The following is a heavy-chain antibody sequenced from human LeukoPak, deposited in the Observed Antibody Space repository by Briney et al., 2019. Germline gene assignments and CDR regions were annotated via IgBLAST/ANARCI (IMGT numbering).Heavy chain of an antibody. CDR2: FYYSGST. D-gene: IGHD6-13*01. Sequence: SETLSLTCTISGDSINSYHWSWLRQPPGSKLEWIGYFYYSGSTNYNPSLKSRVTISVDTSKNQFSLKLNSVTAADTAVYYCARVQSSSWDWGQGTLVTVSS. CDR1: GDSINSYH. CDR3: ARVQSSSWD. V-gene: IGHV4-59*01. J-gene: IGHJ4*02.